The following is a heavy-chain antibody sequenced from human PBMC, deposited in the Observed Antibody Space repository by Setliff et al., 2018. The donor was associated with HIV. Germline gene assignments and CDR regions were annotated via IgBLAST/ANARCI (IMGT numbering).Heavy chain of an antibody. CDR2: IIPIFGTA. CDR1: GGTFSSYA. V-gene: IGHV1-69*13. J-gene: IGHJ4*02. D-gene: IGHD4-4*01. CDR3: APIDPFPHDYSNSSFDY. Sequence: GASVKVSCKASGGTFSSYAISWVRQAPGQGLEWMGGIIPIFGTANYAQKFQGRVTITAGESTSTAYMELSSLRSEDTAVYYCAPIDPFPHDYSNSSFDYWGQGTLVTVSS.